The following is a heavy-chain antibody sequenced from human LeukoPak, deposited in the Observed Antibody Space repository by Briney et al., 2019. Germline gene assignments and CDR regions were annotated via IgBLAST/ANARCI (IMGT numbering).Heavy chain of an antibody. CDR2: ISGSGGST. J-gene: IGHJ4*02. Sequence: GGSLRLSCAASGFTFSSYAMSWVRQAPGKGLEWVSAISGSGGSTYYADSVKGRFTISRDNSKNTLYLQMNSLRADDTAVYYCAKGEGGSSCYTGADYWGQGTLVTVSS. CDR1: GFTFSSYA. CDR3: AKGEGGSSCYTGADY. V-gene: IGHV3-23*01. D-gene: IGHD2-2*02.